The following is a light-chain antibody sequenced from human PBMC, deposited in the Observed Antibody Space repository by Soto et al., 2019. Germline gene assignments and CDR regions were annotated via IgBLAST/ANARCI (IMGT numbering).Light chain of an antibody. CDR3: QQYNSYPWT. J-gene: IGKJ1*01. V-gene: IGKV1-5*01. CDR2: DAS. Sequence: DIQMTQSPSTLSSCVGDRVTITCRASQSISSWLAWYQQKPGKAPKLLIYDASSLESGVPSRFSGSGSGTEFTLTISSLQPDDFATYYCQQYNSYPWTFGQGTKVQI. CDR1: QSISSW.